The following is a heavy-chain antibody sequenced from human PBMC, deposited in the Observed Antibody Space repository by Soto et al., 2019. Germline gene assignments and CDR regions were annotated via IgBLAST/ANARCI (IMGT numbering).Heavy chain of an antibody. V-gene: IGHV3-15*01. J-gene: IGHJ4*02. CDR1: GFNFNDAW. Sequence: NPGGSLRLSCAASGFNFNDAWMSWVRQTPGKGLEWFGRIKRESDGEATDYAAPVKGRFMISRDDLKSTLFLQMNSLKTEDTGIYYCATDSGTGRDFWGQGTLVTVSS. D-gene: IGHD2-8*02. CDR3: ATDSGTGRDF. CDR2: IKRESDGEAT.